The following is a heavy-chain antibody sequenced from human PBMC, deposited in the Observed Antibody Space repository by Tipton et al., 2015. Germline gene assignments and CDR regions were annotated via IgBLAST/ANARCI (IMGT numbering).Heavy chain of an antibody. CDR3: ASGYGDYVNGMDV. J-gene: IGHJ6*02. CDR1: GGSINKYY. D-gene: IGHD4-17*01. Sequence: ILSLTCSVSGGSINKYYLTWIRQPPGKGLEWIGYIYHSGSTNVNPSLKSRVTISIDTSKNQFSLKLSSVTAADTAVYYCASGYGDYVNGMDVWGQGTTVTVSS. V-gene: IGHV4-59*01. CDR2: IYHSGST.